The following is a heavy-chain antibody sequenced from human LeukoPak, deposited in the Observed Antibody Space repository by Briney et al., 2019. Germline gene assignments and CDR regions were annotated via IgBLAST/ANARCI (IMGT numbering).Heavy chain of an antibody. D-gene: IGHD3-10*01. CDR2: IYWDDDK. CDR3: AHKIEAGDYFDY. V-gene: IGHV2-5*02. J-gene: IGHJ4*02. CDR1: GFSLSTSGVG. Sequence: SGPTLVNPTQTLTLTCTFSGFSLSTSGVGVGWIRQPPGKALEWLALIYWDDDKRYSSSLKSRLTITKDTSKDQVVLTMTNMDPVDTATYYCAHKIEAGDYFDYWGQGTLVTVSS.